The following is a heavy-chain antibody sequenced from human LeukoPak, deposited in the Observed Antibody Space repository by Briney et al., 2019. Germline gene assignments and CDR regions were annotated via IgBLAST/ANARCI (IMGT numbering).Heavy chain of an antibody. CDR2: INHSGST. CDR3: ARRLVLLWFGELPYFDY. V-gene: IGHV4-34*01. Sequence: PSETLSLTCAVYGGSFGGYYWSWLRQPPGKGLEWIGEINHSGSTNYNPSLKSRVTISVDTSKNQFSLKLSSVTAADTAVYYCARRLVLLWFGELPYFDYWGQGTLVTVSS. D-gene: IGHD3-10*01. J-gene: IGHJ4*02. CDR1: GGSFGGYY.